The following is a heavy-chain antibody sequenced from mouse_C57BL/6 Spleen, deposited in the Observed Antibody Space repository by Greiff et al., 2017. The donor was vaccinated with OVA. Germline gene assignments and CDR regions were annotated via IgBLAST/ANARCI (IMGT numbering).Heavy chain of an antibody. CDR2: INPGSGGT. CDR1: GYAFTNYL. V-gene: IGHV1-54*01. J-gene: IGHJ2*01. D-gene: IGHD1-1*01. CDR3: ARYHPYCGSRYGY. Sequence: VQLQQSGAELVRPGTSVKVSCKASGYAFTNYLIEWVKQRPGQGLEWIGVINPGSGGTNYNEKFKGKATLTADKSASTAYMQLSSMTSEDSAVYFCARYHPYCGSRYGYWGQGTTLTVSA.